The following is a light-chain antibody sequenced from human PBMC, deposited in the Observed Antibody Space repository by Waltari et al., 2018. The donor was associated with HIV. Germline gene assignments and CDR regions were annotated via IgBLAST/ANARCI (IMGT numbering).Light chain of an antibody. CDR1: DSTIGKDY. J-gene: IGLJ1*01. Sequence: QSVLTQPPSVSAAPGQKVTISCSGRDSTIGKDYVSWYQQLPGTAPKVLIYDNIHRPSGIPDRFSGSKSGTSATLGITGLQTGDEADYYCGTWDFSLSAYVFGTGTKVTVL. V-gene: IGLV1-51*01. CDR2: DNI. CDR3: GTWDFSLSAYV.